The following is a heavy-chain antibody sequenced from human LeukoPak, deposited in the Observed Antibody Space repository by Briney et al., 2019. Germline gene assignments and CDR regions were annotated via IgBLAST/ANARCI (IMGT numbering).Heavy chain of an antibody. J-gene: IGHJ5*02. CDR2: IYHSGST. CDR3: ASGLWVGELLSFS. Sequence: SETLSLTCAVSGYSISSGYYWGWIRQPPGKGLEWIGSIYHSGSTYYNPSLKSRVTISVDTSKNQFSLKLSSVTAADTAVYYCASGLWVGELLSFSWGQGTLVTVSS. D-gene: IGHD3-10*01. CDR1: GYSISSGYY. V-gene: IGHV4-38-2*01.